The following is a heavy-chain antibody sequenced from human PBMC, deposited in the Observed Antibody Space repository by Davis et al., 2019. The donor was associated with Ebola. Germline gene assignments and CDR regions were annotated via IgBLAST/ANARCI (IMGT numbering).Heavy chain of an antibody. D-gene: IGHD6-13*01. CDR3: ARDVPEPYSSSWYVIV. J-gene: IGHJ6*02. V-gene: IGHV1-69*13. CDR2: IIPIFGTA. Sequence: AASVKVSCKASGGTFSSYAISWVRQAPGQGLEWMGGIIPIFGTANYAQKFQGKVTITADESTSTAYMELSSLRSEDTAVYYCARDVPEPYSSSWYVIVWGQGTTVTVSS. CDR1: GGTFSSYA.